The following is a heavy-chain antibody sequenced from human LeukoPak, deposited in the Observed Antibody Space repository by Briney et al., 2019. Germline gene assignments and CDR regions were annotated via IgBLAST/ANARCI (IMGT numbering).Heavy chain of an antibody. CDR1: GFTFNDYA. D-gene: IGHD3-16*01. CDR3: AKSGGGGGYYYYYMDV. CDR2: ISWNSGSI. Sequence: GRSLRLSCAVSGFTFNDYAMHWVRQAAGNGLEWVSGISWNSGSIGYADSVKGRFTISRDNAKNSPYLQMNSLRAEDMALYYCAKSGGGGGYYYYYMDVWGKGTTVTVSS. V-gene: IGHV3-9*03. J-gene: IGHJ6*03.